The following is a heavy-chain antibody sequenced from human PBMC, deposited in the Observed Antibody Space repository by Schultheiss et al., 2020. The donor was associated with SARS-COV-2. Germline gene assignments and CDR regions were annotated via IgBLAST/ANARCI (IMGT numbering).Heavy chain of an antibody. V-gene: IGHV4-31*03. CDR3: ATQYRARWLQQRSAFDI. D-gene: IGHD5-24*01. CDR1: GGSISSGGYY. Sequence: SETLSLTCTVSGGSISSGGYYWSWIRQHPGKGLEWIGYIYYSGSTYYNPSLKSRVTISVDTSKNQFSLKLSSVTAADTAVYYCATQYRARWLQQRSAFDIWGQGTMVTVSS. J-gene: IGHJ3*02. CDR2: IYYSGST.